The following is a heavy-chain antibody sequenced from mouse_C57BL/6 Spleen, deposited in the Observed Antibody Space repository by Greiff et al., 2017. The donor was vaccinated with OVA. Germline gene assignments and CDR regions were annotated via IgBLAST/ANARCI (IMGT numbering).Heavy chain of an antibody. CDR2: IFPGSGST. CDR3: ARSGDYGRGFAY. Sequence: VQLQQSGPELVKPGASVKISCKASGYTFTDYYINWVKQRPGQGLEWIGWIFPGSGSTYYTEKFQGKATLTVDKSSSTAYMLLSSLTSADSAVYFCARSGDYGRGFAYWGQGTLVTVSA. V-gene: IGHV1-75*01. CDR1: GYTFTDYY. D-gene: IGHD2-4*01. J-gene: IGHJ3*01.